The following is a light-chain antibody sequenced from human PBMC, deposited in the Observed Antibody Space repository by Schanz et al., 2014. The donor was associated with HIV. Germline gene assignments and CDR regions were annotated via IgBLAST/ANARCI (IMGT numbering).Light chain of an antibody. CDR2: DAS. CDR1: QGISSY. J-gene: IGKJ4*01. V-gene: IGKV1-33*01. Sequence: IQLTQSPSSLSAFVGDRVTITCRASQGISSYLAWYQQKPGKAPKLLIYDASNLETGVPSRFSGSGSGTDVTFTISSLQPEDVATYYCLQDYTTQQILTFGGGTKVEIK. CDR3: LQDYTTQQILT.